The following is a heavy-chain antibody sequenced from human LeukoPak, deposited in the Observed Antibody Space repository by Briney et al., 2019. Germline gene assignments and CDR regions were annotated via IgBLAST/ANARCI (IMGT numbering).Heavy chain of an antibody. CDR2: ISGSGGST. CDR3: AKPGYSSSWYYFDY. D-gene: IGHD6-13*01. CDR1: GFTFSSYA. Sequence: GGSLRLSCAASGFTFSSYAMSWVRQAPGKGLEWVSAISGSGGSTYYADSVKGRFTISRDNSKNTLYLQMSSLRAEDTAVYYCAKPGYSSSWYYFDYWGQGTLVTVSS. V-gene: IGHV3-23*01. J-gene: IGHJ4*02.